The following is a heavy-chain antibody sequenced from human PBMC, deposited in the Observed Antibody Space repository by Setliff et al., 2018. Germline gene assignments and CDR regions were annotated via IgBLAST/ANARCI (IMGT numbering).Heavy chain of an antibody. D-gene: IGHD3-10*01. V-gene: IGHV5-51*01. CDR1: GYTFTDYW. J-gene: IGHJ6*03. CDR3: AGVGDYMGFYYNYYMDV. Sequence: PGESLKISCKTSGYTFTDYWIGWVRQMPGKGLEWMGLIFPGKSATKYSPSFQGQVTMSADKAISPAYLQWSSLKDSDTAISYCAGVGDYMGFYYNYYMDVWGKGATVTVSS. CDR2: IFPGKSAT.